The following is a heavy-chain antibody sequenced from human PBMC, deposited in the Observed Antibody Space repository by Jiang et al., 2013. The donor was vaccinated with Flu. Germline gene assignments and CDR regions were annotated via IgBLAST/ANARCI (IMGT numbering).Heavy chain of an antibody. CDR3: ARSPDSSGYYCGGSDFDY. J-gene: IGHJ4*02. CDR2: IYYSGST. D-gene: IGHD3-22*01. V-gene: IGHV4-39*01. Sequence: SGSGLVKPSETLSLTCTVSGGSISSSSYYWGWIRQPPGKGLEWIGSIYYSGSTYYNPSLKSRVTISVDTSKNQFSLKLSSVTAADTAVYYCARSPDSSGYYCGGSDFDYWGQGNAGHRLL. CDR1: GGSISSSSYY.